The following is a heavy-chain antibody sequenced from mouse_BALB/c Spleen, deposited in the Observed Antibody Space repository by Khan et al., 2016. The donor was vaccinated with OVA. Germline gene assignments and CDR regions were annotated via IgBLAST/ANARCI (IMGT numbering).Heavy chain of an antibody. CDR2: IWGGGST. J-gene: IGHJ4*01. CDR1: GFSLSRYN. V-gene: IGHV2-6-4*01. CDR3: ARAYGTSLGYYAMDY. Sequence: VKLLESGPGLVAASQSLSITCTVSGFSLSRYNIHWVRQPPGKGLEWLGMIWGGGSTDYNSALKSRLSISKDNSKSQVFLKMNSLQTDDTAMYXCARAYGTSLGYYAMDYWGQGTSVTVSS. D-gene: IGHD1-1*01.